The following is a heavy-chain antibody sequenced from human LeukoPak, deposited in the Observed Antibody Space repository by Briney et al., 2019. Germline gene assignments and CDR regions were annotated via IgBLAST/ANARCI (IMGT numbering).Heavy chain of an antibody. D-gene: IGHD2-21*02. V-gene: IGHV1-8*01. CDR2: MNPNSGNT. CDR1: GYTFTSYD. Sequence: ASVKVSCKASGYTFTSYDINWVRQATGQGLEWMGWMNPNSGNTGYAQKFQGRVTMTMNTSISTAYMELRSLSSEGTAVYYCESGPNIFVVTAIDLDYWGQGTLVTVSS. J-gene: IGHJ4*02. CDR3: ESGPNIFVVTAIDLDY.